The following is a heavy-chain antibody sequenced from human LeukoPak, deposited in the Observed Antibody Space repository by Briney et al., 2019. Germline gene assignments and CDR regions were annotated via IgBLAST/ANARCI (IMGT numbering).Heavy chain of an antibody. CDR3: ARVIGYYGSGSPGKRAFGY. V-gene: IGHV1-18*01. CDR2: ISAYNGNT. CDR1: GYTFTSYG. J-gene: IGHJ4*02. D-gene: IGHD3-10*01. Sequence: GASVKVSCKASGYTFTSYGISWVRQAPGQGLEWMGWISAYNGNTNYAQKLQGRVTMTTDTSTSTAYMELRSLRSDDTAVYYCARVIGYYGSGSPGKRAFGYWGQGTLVTVSS.